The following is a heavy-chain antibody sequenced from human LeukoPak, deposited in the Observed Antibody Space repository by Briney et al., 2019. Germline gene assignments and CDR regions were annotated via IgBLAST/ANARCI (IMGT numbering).Heavy chain of an antibody. CDR1: GYTLMKLS. CDR3: ATDSLCITVQNQALCSGYFYYYTMCV. V-gene: IGHV1-24*01. CDR2: FDPEDGET. D-gene: IGHD2-2*01. J-gene: IGHJ6*04. Sequence: GASVKVSCKDPGYTLMKLSMHSVRQAPGKGLEWMGGFDPEDGETIYAQKFQGRVTMTEDTSTDTAYMELSSLRSEDTAVYYCATDSLCITVQNQALCSGYFYYYTMCVWGKGTTVTVSS.